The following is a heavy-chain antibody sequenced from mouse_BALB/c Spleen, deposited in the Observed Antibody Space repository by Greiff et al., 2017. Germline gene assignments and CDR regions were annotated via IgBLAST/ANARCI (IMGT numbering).Heavy chain of an antibody. D-gene: IGHD1-1*01. CDR2: ISSGGSYT. CDR1: GFTFSSYA. CDR3: ARHGKNHGSSYDFDY. Sequence: EVQVVESGGGLVKPGGSLKLSCAASGFTFSSYAMSWVRQTPEKRLEWVATISSGGSYTYYPDSVKGRFTISRDNAKNTLYLQMSSLRSEDTAMYYCARHGKNHGSSYDFDYWGQGTTLTVSS. V-gene: IGHV5-9-3*01. J-gene: IGHJ2*01.